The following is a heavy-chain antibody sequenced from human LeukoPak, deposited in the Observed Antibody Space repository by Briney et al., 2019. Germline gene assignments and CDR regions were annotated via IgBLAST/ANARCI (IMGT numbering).Heavy chain of an antibody. V-gene: IGHV1-69*04. CDR1: GGTFSSYT. J-gene: IGHJ4*02. D-gene: IGHD2-2*01. CDR2: IIPILGIA. Sequence: ASVKVSCKASGGTFSSYTISWVRQAPGQGLEWMGRIIPILGIANYAQKFQGRVTITADKSTSTAYMELMSLRSEDTAVYSCARDSVLVPAATFDYWGQGTLVTVYS. CDR3: ARDSVLVPAATFDY.